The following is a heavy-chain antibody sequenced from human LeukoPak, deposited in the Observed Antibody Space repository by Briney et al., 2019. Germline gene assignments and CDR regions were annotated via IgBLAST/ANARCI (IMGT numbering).Heavy chain of an antibody. CDR1: GGSISSYY. CDR3: AREDYYNSGGYYLDY. Sequence: PSETLSLTCTVSGGSISSYYWSWIRQPPGKGLEWIGYIYYSGSTNYNPSLKSRVTISVDTSKNQFSLKLNSVTAADTAVYFCAREDYYNSGGYYLDYWGQGTLVTVSS. V-gene: IGHV4-59*08. J-gene: IGHJ4*02. D-gene: IGHD3-22*01. CDR2: IYYSGST.